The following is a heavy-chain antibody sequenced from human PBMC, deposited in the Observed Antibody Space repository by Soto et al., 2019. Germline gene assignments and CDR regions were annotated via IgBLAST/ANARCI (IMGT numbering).Heavy chain of an antibody. D-gene: IGHD2-21*02. Sequence: GGSLRLSCAASGFTFSSYSMSWVRQAPGKGLEWVSGFRTSGDGGTTYYADSVKGRFTISRDNSKNMLYLQMNSLRAEDTAVYYCAKGVVVTTPYYGMDVWGQGTTVTVSS. CDR3: AKGVVVTTPYYGMDV. CDR1: GFTFSSYS. J-gene: IGHJ6*02. V-gene: IGHV3-23*01. CDR2: FRTSGDGGTT.